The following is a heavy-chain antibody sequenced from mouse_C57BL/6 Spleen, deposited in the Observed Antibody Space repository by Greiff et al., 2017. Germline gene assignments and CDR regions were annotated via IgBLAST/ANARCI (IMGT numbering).Heavy chain of an antibody. D-gene: IGHD2-4*01. CDR1: GFTFSSYA. J-gene: IGHJ3*01. CDR3: AREDYDYWFAY. CDR2: ISDGGSYT. V-gene: IGHV5-4*01. Sequence: DVKLVESGGGLVKPGGSLKLSCAASGFTFSSYAMSWVRQTPEKRLEWVATISDGGSYTYYPDNVKGRFTISRDNAKNNLYLQMSHLKSEDTAMYYCAREDYDYWFAYWGQGTLVTVSA.